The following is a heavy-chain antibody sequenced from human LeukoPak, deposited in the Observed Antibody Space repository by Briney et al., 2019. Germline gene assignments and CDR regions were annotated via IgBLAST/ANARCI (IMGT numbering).Heavy chain of an antibody. CDR1: GFTFSSYA. CDR2: ISYDGSNK. Sequence: GGSLRLSCAASGFTFSSYAMHWVRQAPGKGLEWVAVISYDGSNKYYADSVKGRFTISRDNSKNTLYLQMNSLRAEDTAVYYCARGGHYWGQGTLVTVS. V-gene: IGHV3-30-3*01. J-gene: IGHJ4*02. CDR3: ARGGHY. D-gene: IGHD3-10*01.